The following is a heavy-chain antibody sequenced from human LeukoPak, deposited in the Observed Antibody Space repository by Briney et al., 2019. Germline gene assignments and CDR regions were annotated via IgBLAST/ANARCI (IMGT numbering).Heavy chain of an antibody. CDR2: IWYDGSIK. V-gene: IGHV3-33*06. Sequence: PGGSLRLSCAASGFSFSSYGMHWVRQAPGKGLEWVAVIWYDGSIKYYGDSVKGRFTISRDNSKNTLYLQMNSLRAEDTAVYYCAKAWDSSWYDFDYWGQGTLVTVSS. D-gene: IGHD6-13*01. CDR3: AKAWDSSWYDFDY. CDR1: GFSFSSYG. J-gene: IGHJ4*02.